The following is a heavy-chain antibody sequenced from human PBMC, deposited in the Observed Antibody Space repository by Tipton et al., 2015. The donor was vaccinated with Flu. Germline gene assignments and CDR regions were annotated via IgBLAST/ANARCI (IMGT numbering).Heavy chain of an antibody. CDR1: GGSISSSSYY. Sequence: TLSLTCTVSGGSISSSSYYWGWIRQPPGKGLEWIGSIYHSGSTYYNPSLKSRVTISVDTAKNQFSLKLSSVTAADTAVYYCARDSAAHYGMDVWGQGTTVTVSS. CDR2: IYHSGST. J-gene: IGHJ6*02. D-gene: IGHD6-13*01. V-gene: IGHV4-39*07. CDR3: ARDSAAHYGMDV.